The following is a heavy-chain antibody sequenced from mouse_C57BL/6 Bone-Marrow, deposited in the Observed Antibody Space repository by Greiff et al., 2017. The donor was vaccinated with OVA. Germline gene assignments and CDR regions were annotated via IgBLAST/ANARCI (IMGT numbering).Heavy chain of an antibody. J-gene: IGHJ4*01. V-gene: IGHV5-9*01. Sequence: EVQLVESGGGLVKPGGSLKLSCAASGFTFSSYTMSWVRQTPEKRLEWVATISGGGGNTYYPDSVKGRFTISRDNAKNTLYLQMSSLRSEDTALYYCARLDYFYAMDYWGQGTSVTVSS. CDR1: GFTFSSYT. D-gene: IGHD2-4*01. CDR2: ISGGGGNT. CDR3: ARLDYFYAMDY.